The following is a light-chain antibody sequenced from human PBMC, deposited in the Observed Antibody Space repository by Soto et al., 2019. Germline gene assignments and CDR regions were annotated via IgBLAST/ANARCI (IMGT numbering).Light chain of an antibody. CDR2: RNN. CDR1: SSNIGSDY. Sequence: QAVVTQPPSVSGTPGQRVTISCSGSSSNIGSDYVYWFQQLPGTAPKVLIYRNNQRPSGVPDRFSGSKSGNSASLAITGLQAEDEADYYCQSYGDSLSGFHVFGTGTKLTVL. V-gene: IGLV1-47*01. CDR3: QSYGDSLSGFHV. J-gene: IGLJ1*01.